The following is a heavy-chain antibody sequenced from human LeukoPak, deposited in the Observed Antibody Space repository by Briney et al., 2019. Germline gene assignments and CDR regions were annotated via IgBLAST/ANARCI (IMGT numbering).Heavy chain of an antibody. Sequence: SGGSLRHSCAASGFTFSSYAMHWVRQAPGKGLEWVAVISYDGSNKYYADSVKGRFTISRDNSKNTLYLQMNSLRAEDTAVYYCARALQLWFASFDYWGQGTLVTVSS. D-gene: IGHD5-18*01. CDR2: ISYDGSNK. J-gene: IGHJ4*02. V-gene: IGHV3-30-3*01. CDR1: GFTFSSYA. CDR3: ARALQLWFASFDY.